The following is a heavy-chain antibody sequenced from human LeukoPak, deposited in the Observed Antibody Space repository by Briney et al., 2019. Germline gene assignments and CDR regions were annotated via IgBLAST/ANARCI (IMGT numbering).Heavy chain of an antibody. CDR1: GFTFSSYW. CDR3: ARENDYGDYLDY. J-gene: IGHJ4*02. V-gene: IGHV3-74*01. CDR2: INSDGSST. D-gene: IGHD4-17*01. Sequence: GGSLRLSCAASGFTFSSYWMHWVRQAPGKGLVWVSRINSDGSSTSYADSVKGRFTISRDNAKNTLYLHMNSLRAEDTAVYYCARENDYGDYLDYWGQGTLVTVSS.